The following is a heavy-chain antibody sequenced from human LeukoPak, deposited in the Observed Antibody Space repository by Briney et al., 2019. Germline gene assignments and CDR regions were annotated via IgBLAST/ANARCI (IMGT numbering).Heavy chain of an antibody. J-gene: IGHJ3*02. CDR1: GGSFSGYY. D-gene: IGHD5-18*01. V-gene: IGHV4-34*01. Sequence: PSETLSLTCAVYGGSFSGYYWSWIRQPPGKGLEWIGEINRSGSTNYNPSLKSRVTISVDTSKNQFSLKLSSVTAADTAVYYCARVDTAMAPNDAFDIWGQGTMVTVSS. CDR2: INRSGST. CDR3: ARVDTAMAPNDAFDI.